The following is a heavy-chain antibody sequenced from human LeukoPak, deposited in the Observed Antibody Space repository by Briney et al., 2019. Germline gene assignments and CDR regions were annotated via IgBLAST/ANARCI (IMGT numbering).Heavy chain of an antibody. CDR1: GVYNSSSSHY. J-gene: IGHJ4*02. Sequence: PSETLSLTCTVSGVYNSSSSHYWGWIRQPPGTGLEWIGSLYYSGHTYYNPSLKSRVTISIATSKDQFSLRLTSVTAADTAVYYCASQYCSSSSCYAGEHDYWGQGTLVTVSS. CDR3: ASQYCSSSSCYAGEHDY. V-gene: IGHV4-39*01. D-gene: IGHD2-2*01. CDR2: LYYSGHT.